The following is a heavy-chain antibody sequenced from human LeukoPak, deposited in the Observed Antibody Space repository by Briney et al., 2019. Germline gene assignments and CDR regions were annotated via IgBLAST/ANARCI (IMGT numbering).Heavy chain of an antibody. CDR2: IYYSGST. V-gene: IGHV4-59*01. D-gene: IGHD3-22*01. Sequence: SETLSLTCTVSGGPISSYYWNWIRQPPGKGLEWIGYIYYSGSTNYNPSLKTRVTISVDTSKNQFSLKLSSVTAADTAVYYCARGVDSSGYYSIFYFDYWGQGTLVTVSS. CDR3: ARGVDSSGYYSIFYFDY. J-gene: IGHJ4*02. CDR1: GGPISSYY.